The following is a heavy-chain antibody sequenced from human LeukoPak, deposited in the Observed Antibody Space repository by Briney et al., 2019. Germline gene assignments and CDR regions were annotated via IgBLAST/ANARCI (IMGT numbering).Heavy chain of an antibody. V-gene: IGHV3-53*01. Sequence: GGSLRLSCAASGFTVSSNYMNWVRQAPGKGLEWVSVIFNSGDTYYADSVKGRFTISRDTSKNTLYLQMNSLRVDDTAVYYCARDPAPATGAFDIWGQGTMVIIS. J-gene: IGHJ3*02. CDR2: IFNSGDT. D-gene: IGHD1-1*01. CDR1: GFTVSSNY. CDR3: ARDPAPATGAFDI.